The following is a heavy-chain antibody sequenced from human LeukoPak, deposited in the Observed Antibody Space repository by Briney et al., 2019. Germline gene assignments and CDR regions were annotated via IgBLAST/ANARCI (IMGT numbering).Heavy chain of an antibody. V-gene: IGHV1-18*01. D-gene: IGHD3-22*01. CDR1: GYTFTSYG. J-gene: IGHJ4*02. CDR2: ISAY. CDR3: ARRFNYYDSSGYYEGFYFDY. Sequence: ASVKVSCKASGYTFTSYGISWVRQAPGQGLEWMGWISAYAQKFQGRVTMTTDTSTSTAYMELRSLRSDDTAVYYCARRFNYYDSSGYYEGFYFDYWGQGPLVRVRS.